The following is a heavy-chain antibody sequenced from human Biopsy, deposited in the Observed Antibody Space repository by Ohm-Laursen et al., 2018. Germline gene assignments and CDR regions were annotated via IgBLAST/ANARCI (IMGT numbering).Heavy chain of an antibody. D-gene: IGHD3-10*01. J-gene: IGHJ4*02. Sequence: SLRLSCSASGLSIGTNYMTWVRQAPGKGLDWVSIIFAGGGRTYYADSVKGRFTISRDISENTVSLQMNSLRAEDTAVYYCARTIMVGGVILNYFDYWGQGTLVIASS. CDR3: ARTIMVGGVILNYFDY. CDR1: GLSIGTNY. CDR2: IFAGGGRT. V-gene: IGHV3-53*01.